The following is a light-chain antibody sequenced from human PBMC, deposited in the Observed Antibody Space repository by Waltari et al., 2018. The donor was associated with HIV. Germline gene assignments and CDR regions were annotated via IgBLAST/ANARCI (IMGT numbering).Light chain of an antibody. CDR2: GNN. J-gene: IGLJ2*01. CDR1: SPNIGAGKD. V-gene: IGLV1-40*01. CDR3: QSYDRTLSVI. Sequence: QSVLTQPPSGPGAPGQGVTISCTGSSPNIGAGKDVHWYQQLPGTAPQLLIYGNNNRPSGVPDRFSGSKSGTSASLAITGLQAEDEADYYCQSYDRTLSVIFGGGTKLTVL.